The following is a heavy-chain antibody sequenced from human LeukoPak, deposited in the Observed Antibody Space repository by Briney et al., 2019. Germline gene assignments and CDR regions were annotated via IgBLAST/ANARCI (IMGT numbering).Heavy chain of an antibody. CDR1: GFTFSSFS. Sequence: GGSLRLSCAASGFTFSSFSMNWVRQAPGKGLEWVSSISSSSSYIYYADSVKGRFTISRDNAKNSLYLQMNSLRAEDTAVYYCARAEAVAGTPYFDYWGQGTPVTVSS. CDR2: ISSSSSYI. D-gene: IGHD6-19*01. CDR3: ARAEAVAGTPYFDY. J-gene: IGHJ4*02. V-gene: IGHV3-21*01.